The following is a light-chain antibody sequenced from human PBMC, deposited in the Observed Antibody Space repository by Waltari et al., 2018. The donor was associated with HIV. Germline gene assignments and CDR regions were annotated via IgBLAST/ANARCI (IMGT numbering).Light chain of an antibody. CDR1: QTISNY. CDR3: QQSNNIRRT. J-gene: IGKJ1*01. V-gene: IGKV1-39*01. Sequence: DIQMTQSPSSLSASVGDRVTITCRASQTISNYLNWYQQKPGKAPKLLIFSASTLQSGVPSRFSGRGSGTDFTLTISSLQPEDFATYYCQQSNNIRRTFGQGTKVEMK. CDR2: SAS.